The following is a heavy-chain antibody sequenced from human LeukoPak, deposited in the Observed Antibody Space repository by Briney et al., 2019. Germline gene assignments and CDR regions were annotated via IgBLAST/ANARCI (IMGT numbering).Heavy chain of an antibody. D-gene: IGHD5-12*01. J-gene: IGHJ5*02. CDR2: IYPGDSDT. CDR1: GYNFTSYW. CDR3: ARRLGSDIVATWGSDWFDP. V-gene: IGHV5-51*01. Sequence: GESLKISCKGSGYNFTSYWIGWVRQMPGKGLEWMGIIYPGDSDTRYSPSFQGQVTISADKSISTAYLQWSSLKASDTAMYYCARRLGSDIVATWGSDWFDPWGQGTLVTVSS.